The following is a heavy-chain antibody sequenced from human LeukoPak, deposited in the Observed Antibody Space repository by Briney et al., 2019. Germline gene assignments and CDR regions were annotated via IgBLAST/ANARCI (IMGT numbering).Heavy chain of an antibody. J-gene: IGHJ4*02. CDR3: TKTSVGEGRIIGSGYFDN. Sequence: GRSLRLSCAASGFSFSGYGMHWVRQAPGKGLEWVSIISGSGTVTYYADSVKGRFTISRDNSKNTLFLQMNSLRAEDTAIYYCTKTSVGEGRIIGSGYFDNWGQGTLVTVSS. D-gene: IGHD2-15*01. CDR1: GFSFSGYG. V-gene: IGHV3-23*01. CDR2: ISGSGTVT.